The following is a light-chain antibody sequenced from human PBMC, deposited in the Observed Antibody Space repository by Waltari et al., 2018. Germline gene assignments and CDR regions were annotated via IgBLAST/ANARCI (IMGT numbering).Light chain of an antibody. CDR2: RAS. Sequence: DIQMTQSPSTLSASVGDRVTITCWASQSIDKWLSWYQQKPGKAPKVLIYRASNLEGGVPSRFSGSGSGTEFTLTISSLQPDDFGTFYCQQYSSYPLTFGPGTKVDFK. J-gene: IGKJ3*01. CDR3: QQYSSYPLT. CDR1: QSIDKW. V-gene: IGKV1-5*03.